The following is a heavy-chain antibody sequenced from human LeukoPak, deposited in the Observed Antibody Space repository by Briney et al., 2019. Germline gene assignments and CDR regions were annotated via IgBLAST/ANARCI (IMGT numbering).Heavy chain of an antibody. Sequence: PGGALRLSCAASGFTFDDYGMSGVRQAPAKGLEWVSGINWNGGSTGYADSVKGRFTISRDNAKNSLYLQMNSLRAEDTALYHCARAPGIAAAAPSYCYYYGMDVWGQGTTVTVSS. V-gene: IGHV3-20*01. CDR3: ARAPGIAAAAPSYCYYYGMDV. D-gene: IGHD6-13*01. CDR2: INWNGGST. CDR1: GFTFDDYG. J-gene: IGHJ6*02.